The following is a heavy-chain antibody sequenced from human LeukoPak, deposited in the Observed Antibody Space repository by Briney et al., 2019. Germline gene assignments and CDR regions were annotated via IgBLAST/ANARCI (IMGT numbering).Heavy chain of an antibody. CDR2: ISGGGGTR. Sequence: HTGGSLRLSCAASEFTFSSSVMSWVRQAPRKGLEWVSVISGGGGTRYYADSVKGRFTISRDNSKNTLYLQMNSLRADDTAIYYCAKGGLSDRRFEYWGQGTLVTVSS. J-gene: IGHJ4*02. CDR1: EFTFSSSV. V-gene: IGHV3-23*01. CDR3: AKGGLSDRRFEY. D-gene: IGHD3-16*02.